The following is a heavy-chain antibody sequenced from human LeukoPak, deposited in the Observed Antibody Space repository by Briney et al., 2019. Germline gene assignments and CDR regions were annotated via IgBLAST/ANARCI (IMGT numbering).Heavy chain of an antibody. D-gene: IGHD2-15*01. CDR1: GFTFSSYW. J-gene: IGHJ5*02. CDR3: ARVVVVAAGSWFDP. V-gene: IGHV3-7*05. Sequence: PGRSLRLSCAASGFTFSSYWMSWVRQAPGKGLEWVANIKQDGSEKYYVDSVKGRFTISRDNAKNSLYLQMNSLRAEDTAVYYCARVVVVAAGSWFDPWGQGTLVTVSS. CDR2: IKQDGSEK.